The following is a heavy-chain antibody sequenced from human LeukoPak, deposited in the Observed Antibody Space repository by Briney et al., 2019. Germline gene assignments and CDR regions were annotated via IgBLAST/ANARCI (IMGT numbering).Heavy chain of an antibody. CDR1: GFTFSSYW. Sequence: GGSLRLSCAASGFTFSSYWMHWVRQAPGKGLVWVSRINSDGSSTSYADSVKGRFTISRDNAKNTLYLQMNSLRAEDTAVYYCAREARWGVVGAHVFDIWGQGKMATVS. D-gene: IGHD1-26*01. V-gene: IGHV3-74*01. J-gene: IGHJ3*02. CDR2: INSDGSST. CDR3: AREARWGVVGAHVFDI.